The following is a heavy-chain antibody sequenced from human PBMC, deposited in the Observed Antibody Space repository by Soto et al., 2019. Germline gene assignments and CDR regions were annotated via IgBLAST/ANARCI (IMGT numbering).Heavy chain of an antibody. CDR3: ARATAGVTPGELLYGMDA. Sequence: QVQLVQSGAEVKKPGSSVKVSCKASGGTFSSYAISWVRQAPGQGLEWMGGIIPIFGTANYAQKFQGRVTITADESTSTAYMELSSLRSEDTAGYYCARATAGVTPGELLYGMDAWGQGTTVTVSS. D-gene: IGHD3-10*01. V-gene: IGHV1-69*01. CDR2: IIPIFGTA. CDR1: GGTFSSYA. J-gene: IGHJ6*02.